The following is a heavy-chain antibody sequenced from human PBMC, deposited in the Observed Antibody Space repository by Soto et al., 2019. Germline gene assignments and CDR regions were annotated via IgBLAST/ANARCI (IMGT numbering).Heavy chain of an antibody. CDR2: TYYSGST. CDR3: SRMRGWGEISPYFDY. J-gene: IGHJ4*02. D-gene: IGHD3-16*02. Sequence: QVQLQEAGPGLVKPSGNLYLTCSIFGGSISDYQWSWIRQPPGKGLEWIGCTYYSGSTNYNPSLKSRVAISLDTSTKQFSLRLRSVTAADTAVYYCSRMRGWGEISPYFDYWGQGALVTVSS. V-gene: IGHV4-59*01. CDR1: GGSISDYQ.